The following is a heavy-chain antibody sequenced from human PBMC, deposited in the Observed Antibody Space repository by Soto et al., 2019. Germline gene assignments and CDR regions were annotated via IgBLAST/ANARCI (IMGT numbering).Heavy chain of an antibody. Sequence: EVQLVESGGGLVQPGGSLKLSCAASGFTFSGSAMHWVRQASGKGLEWVGRIRSKGNNYATAYGASLKGRFTISRDDSKNTAYLKMNSLNSEDTAVYYCSRQASDFWSGKPQWYRDVWGKGTTVAVSS. CDR2: IRSKGNNYAT. V-gene: IGHV3-73*01. CDR1: GFTFSGSA. J-gene: IGHJ6*03. CDR3: SRQASDFWSGKPQWYRDV. D-gene: IGHD3-3*01.